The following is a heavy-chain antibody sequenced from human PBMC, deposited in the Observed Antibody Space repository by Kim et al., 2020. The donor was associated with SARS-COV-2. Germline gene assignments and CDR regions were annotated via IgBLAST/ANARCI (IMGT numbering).Heavy chain of an antibody. J-gene: IGHJ4*02. CDR1: GFTFSSYG. D-gene: IGHD2-2*01. CDR3: ANGGSSSSWANLY. CDR2: IWYDGSKK. V-gene: IGHV3-33*06. Sequence: GGSLRLSCAASGFTFSSYGMHWVRQAPGKGLEWVAVIWYDGSKKYYVDSVKGRFTISRDNSKNTLYLQMNSLRAEDTAVYYCANGGSSSSWANLYWGQGTLFIVSS.